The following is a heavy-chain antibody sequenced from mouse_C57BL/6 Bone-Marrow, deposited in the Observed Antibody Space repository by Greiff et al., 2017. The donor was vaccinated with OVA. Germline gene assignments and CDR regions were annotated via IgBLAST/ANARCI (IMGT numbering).Heavy chain of an antibody. V-gene: IGHV1-55*01. CDR3: ARIITTVHWYFDV. CDR2: IYPGSGST. D-gene: IGHD1-1*01. CDR1: GYTFTSYW. J-gene: IGHJ1*03. Sequence: VQLQQPGAELVKPGASVKMSCKASGYTFTSYWITWVKQRPGQGLEWIGDIYPGSGSTNYNEKFKSKATLTVDTSSSTAYMQLSSLTSEDSAVYYCARIITTVHWYFDVWGTGTTVTVSS.